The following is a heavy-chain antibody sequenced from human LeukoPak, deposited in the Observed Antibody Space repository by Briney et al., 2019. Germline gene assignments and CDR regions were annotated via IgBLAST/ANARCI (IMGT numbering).Heavy chain of an antibody. V-gene: IGHV3-23*01. D-gene: IGHD4-17*01. CDR1: GFTFSSFG. Sequence: GSLRLSCAASGFTFSSFGMSWVRQAPGKGLEWVSTISGSGGIIDYADSVKGRFTFSRDNSRNMVYLQMNSLRAEDTAVYYCAKDLPDYGDYIEGYWGQGTLVTVSS. CDR2: ISGSGGII. J-gene: IGHJ4*02. CDR3: AKDLPDYGDYIEGY.